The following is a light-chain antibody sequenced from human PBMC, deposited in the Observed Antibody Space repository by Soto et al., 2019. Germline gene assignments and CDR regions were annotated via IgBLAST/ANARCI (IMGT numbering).Light chain of an antibody. CDR3: ATWDDSLNGV. Sequence: QSVLTQPPSASGTPGQRVTISCSGSSSNIGSNTVNWYQQLPGTAPKLLIYGNNQRPSGVPDRFSGSKSGTSASLAISGLQSEDEADYYCATWDDSLNGVFGTGTKV. J-gene: IGLJ1*01. CDR2: GNN. V-gene: IGLV1-44*01. CDR1: SSNIGSNT.